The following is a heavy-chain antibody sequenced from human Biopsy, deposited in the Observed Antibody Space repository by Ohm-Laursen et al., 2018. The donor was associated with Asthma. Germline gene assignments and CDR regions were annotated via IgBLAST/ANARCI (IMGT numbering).Heavy chain of an antibody. V-gene: IGHV4-61*01. Sequence: SETLSLICTVSGGSVSRGSYYWTWIRQPPGKGLEWIGYIYYCGSTNYNPSLKSRVTISVDTSKNQFSLKLSSVSAADTAVYYCARVTRITIFGVGGIQDYWGQGTLVTVSS. CDR1: GGSVSRGSYY. CDR2: IYYCGST. D-gene: IGHD3-3*01. CDR3: ARVTRITIFGVGGIQDY. J-gene: IGHJ4*02.